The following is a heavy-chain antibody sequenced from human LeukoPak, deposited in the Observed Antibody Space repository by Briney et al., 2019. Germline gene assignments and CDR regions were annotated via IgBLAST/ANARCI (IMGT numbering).Heavy chain of an antibody. V-gene: IGHV3-11*01. J-gene: IGHJ6*02. CDR1: GLTFSDYY. D-gene: IGHD2-2*01. Sequence: GGSLRLSCAASGLTFSDYYMGWIRQAPGKGLEWVSYISSSGSTIYYADSVKGRFTISRDNAKNSLYLQMNSLRAEDTAVYYCARDQGMPHYYYYGMDVWGQGTTVTVSS. CDR2: ISSSGSTI. CDR3: ARDQGMPHYYYYGMDV.